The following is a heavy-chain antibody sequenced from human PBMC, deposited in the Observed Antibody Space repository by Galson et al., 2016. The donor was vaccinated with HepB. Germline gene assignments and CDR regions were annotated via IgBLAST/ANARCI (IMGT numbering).Heavy chain of an antibody. CDR2: ITWNSGSK. D-gene: IGHD4-17*01. J-gene: IGHJ5*02. V-gene: IGHV3-9*01. CDR1: GFTFENYA. CDR3: AKGFYGDFPSLFDP. Sequence: SLRLSCAASGFTFENYAMHWVRQVPGKGLEWVSSITWNSGSKGYADSVKGRFTISKDNAKNSLYLQLNSLRPEDTALYYCAKGFYGDFPSLFDPWGQGTLVTVSS.